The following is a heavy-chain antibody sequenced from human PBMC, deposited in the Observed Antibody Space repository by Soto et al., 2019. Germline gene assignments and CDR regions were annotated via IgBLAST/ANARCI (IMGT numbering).Heavy chain of an antibody. V-gene: IGHV4-59*02. Sequence: QVQLQESGPGLVKPSETLSLTCTVSGGSVSSYYWTWIRKPPGKGLEWIGYIRYSGSTNYNPSLKSRVSISVDTSKNQFSLHLSSVTAADTAVYYCARGDYYFASGTYYGFDLWGQGTLVTVSS. J-gene: IGHJ4*02. CDR3: ARGDYYFASGTYYGFDL. D-gene: IGHD3-10*01. CDR2: IRYSGST. CDR1: GGSVSSYY.